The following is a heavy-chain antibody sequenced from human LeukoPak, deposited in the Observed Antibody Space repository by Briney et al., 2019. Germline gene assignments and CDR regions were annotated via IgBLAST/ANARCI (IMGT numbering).Heavy chain of an antibody. CDR3: ARDAPGDHSPGFDY. V-gene: IGHV6-1*01. J-gene: IGHJ4*02. Sequence: SQTFSLTCAISGDSVPSNSAAWNWIRQSPSRGLEWLGRTYYRSKWYNDYAVSVKSRITINPDTSKNQFSLQLNSVTPEDTAVYYCARDAPGDHSPGFDYWGQGTLVTVSS. CDR2: TYYRSKWYN. D-gene: IGHD7-27*01. CDR1: GDSVPSNSAA.